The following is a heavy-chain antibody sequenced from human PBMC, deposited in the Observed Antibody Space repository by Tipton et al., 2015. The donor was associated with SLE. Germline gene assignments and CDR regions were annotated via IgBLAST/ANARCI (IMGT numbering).Heavy chain of an antibody. CDR1: GGSISSSSYY. J-gene: IGHJ4*02. CDR3: ARVGSYFDY. CDR2: IYYSGST. Sequence: TLSLTCTVSGGSISSSSYYWGWIRQPPEKGLEWIGSIYYSGSTNYNPSLKSRVTISVDTSKNQFSLKLSSVTAADTAVYYCARVGSYFDYWGQGTLVTVSS. V-gene: IGHV4-39*07.